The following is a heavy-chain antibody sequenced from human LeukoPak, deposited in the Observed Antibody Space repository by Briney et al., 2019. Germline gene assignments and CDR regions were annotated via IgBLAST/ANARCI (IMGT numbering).Heavy chain of an antibody. V-gene: IGHV1-8*03. J-gene: IGHJ4*02. CDR2: MNPNSGNT. Sequence: ASVRVSCKASGYTFTSYDINWVRQATGQGLEWMVWMNPNSGNTGYAQKFQGRVTITRNTSISTAYMELSSLRSEDTAVYYCARQQGKLELGDWGQGTLVTVSS. CDR3: ARQQGKLELGD. CDR1: GYTFTSYD. D-gene: IGHD1-7*01.